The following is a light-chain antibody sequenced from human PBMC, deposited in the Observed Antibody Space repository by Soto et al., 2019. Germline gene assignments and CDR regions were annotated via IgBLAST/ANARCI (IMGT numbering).Light chain of an antibody. V-gene: IGKV3-20*01. CDR1: QSVTSY. Sequence: DIVLTQSPATLSFSPGERATLSCRASQSVTSYLLWYQQKPGQAPRLLIYGASSRATGIPDRFSGSGSGTDFTLTISRLEPEDFAVYYCQQYGSSGTFGQGTKVDIK. CDR2: GAS. CDR3: QQYGSSGT. J-gene: IGKJ1*01.